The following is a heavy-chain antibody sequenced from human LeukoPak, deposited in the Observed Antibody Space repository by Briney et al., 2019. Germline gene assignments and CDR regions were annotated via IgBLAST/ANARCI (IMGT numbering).Heavy chain of an antibody. V-gene: IGHV1-69*02. CDR1: GGTFSSYT. Sequence: SVKVSCKASGGTFSSYTISWVRQAPGQGLEWMGRIIPILGIANYAQKFQGRVTITADKSTSTAYMELSSLRSEDTAVYYCARARIAAADVFYYYYYMDVLGKGTTVTVSS. J-gene: IGHJ6*03. CDR2: IIPILGIA. CDR3: ARARIAAADVFYYYYYMDV. D-gene: IGHD6-13*01.